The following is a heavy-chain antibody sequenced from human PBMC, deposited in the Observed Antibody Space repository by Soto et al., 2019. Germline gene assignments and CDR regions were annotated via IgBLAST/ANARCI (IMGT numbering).Heavy chain of an antibody. CDR2: INPNSGGT. J-gene: IGHJ4*02. Sequence: ASVKVFGKASGYTFTGYYMHWARQAPGQGLEWMGWINPNSGGTNYAQKFQGRVTMTRDTAISTAYMELSRLRSDDTAVYYCARYYITMVRGVRDLLHFDYWGQGTLVTVSS. CDR3: ARYYITMVRGVRDLLHFDY. CDR1: GYTFTGYY. D-gene: IGHD3-10*01. V-gene: IGHV1-2*02.